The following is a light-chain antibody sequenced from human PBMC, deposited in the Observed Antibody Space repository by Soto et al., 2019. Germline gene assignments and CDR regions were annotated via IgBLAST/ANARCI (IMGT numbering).Light chain of an antibody. CDR2: GVS. V-gene: IGLV2-14*03. J-gene: IGLJ1*01. CDR3: SSYISSSSPYV. CDR1: SSDIGGYNF. Sequence: QSALTQPASVSGSPGQSITISCTGTSSDIGGYNFVSWYQHHPGKAPGLIIFGVSDRPSGVSDRFSGSKSGNTASLTISGLQAEDEADYYCSSYISSSSPYVFGTGTKLTVL.